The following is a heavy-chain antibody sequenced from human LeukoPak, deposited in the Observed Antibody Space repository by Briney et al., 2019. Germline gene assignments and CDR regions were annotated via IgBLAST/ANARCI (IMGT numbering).Heavy chain of an antibody. CDR2: ISYDGSKK. CDR3: AKERFIYYDSSPTDY. D-gene: IGHD3-22*01. CDR1: GFIFNGYG. Sequence: PGRSLRLSCAASGFIFNGYGMHWVRQAPGKGLEWVAIISYDGSKKYYVDSVKGRFTISRDNSKNTLFLQMDSLRAEDTAVYYCAKERFIYYDSSPTDYWGQGTLVTVSS. V-gene: IGHV3-30*18. J-gene: IGHJ4*02.